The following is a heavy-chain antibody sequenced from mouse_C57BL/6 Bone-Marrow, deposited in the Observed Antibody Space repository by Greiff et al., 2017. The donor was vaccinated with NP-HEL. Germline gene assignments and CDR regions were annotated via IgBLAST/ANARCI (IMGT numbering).Heavy chain of an antibody. V-gene: IGHV1-52*01. J-gene: IGHJ2*01. D-gene: IGHD1-1*01. Sequence: QVQLKQPGAELVRPGSSVKLSCKASGYTFTSYWMHWVKQRPIQGLEWIGNIDPSDSETHYNQKFKDKATLTVDKSSSTAYMQLSSLTSEDSAVYYCARRSPVVPFDYWGQGTTRTVSS. CDR3: ARRSPVVPFDY. CDR1: GYTFTSYW. CDR2: IDPSDSET.